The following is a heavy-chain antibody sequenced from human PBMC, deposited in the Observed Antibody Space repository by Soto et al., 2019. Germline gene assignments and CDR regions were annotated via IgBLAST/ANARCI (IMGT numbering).Heavy chain of an antibody. D-gene: IGHD4-17*01. CDR1: GYTFTSYD. CDR3: AVGYYGDYLYYYSYYYMDV. J-gene: IGHJ6*03. Sequence: ASVEVSCKASGYTFTSYDINWVRQATGQGLEWMGWMNPNSGNTGYAQKFQGRVTMTRNTSISTAYMELSSLRSEDTAVYYCAVGYYGDYLYYYSYYYMDVWGKGTTVTVSS. CDR2: MNPNSGNT. V-gene: IGHV1-8*01.